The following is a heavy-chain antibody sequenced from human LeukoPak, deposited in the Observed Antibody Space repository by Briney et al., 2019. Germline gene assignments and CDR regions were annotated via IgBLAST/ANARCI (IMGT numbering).Heavy chain of an antibody. V-gene: IGHV3-30-3*01. J-gene: IGHJ4*02. CDR3: ARDVILPGNYFFDY. Sequence: GGSLRLSCAASGFTFSSYAMHWVRQAPGKGLEWVAVISYDGSNKYYADSVKGRFTISRDNSKDMLYLQMNNLRSEDTALYYCARDVILPGNYFFDYWGQGTLVTVSS. CDR2: ISYDGSNK. D-gene: IGHD3-9*01. CDR1: GFTFSSYA.